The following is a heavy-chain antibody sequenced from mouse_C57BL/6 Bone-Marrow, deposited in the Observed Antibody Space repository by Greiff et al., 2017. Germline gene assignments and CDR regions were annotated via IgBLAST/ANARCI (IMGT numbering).Heavy chain of an antibody. D-gene: IGHD6-2*01. CDR3: AGEVLVYYGDH. CDR2: ISAGGSYT. V-gene: IGHV5-4*03. Sequence: DVMLVESGGGLVKPGGSLKLSCAASGFTFSSYAMPWVRQTPEQRLEWVATISAGGSYTYYPDNVKGQFNNSQNNAKNNLYLQMCHLKSEDTAMCYGAGEVLVYYGDHWGQGTTRTVSA. J-gene: IGHJ2*01. CDR1: GFTFSSYA.